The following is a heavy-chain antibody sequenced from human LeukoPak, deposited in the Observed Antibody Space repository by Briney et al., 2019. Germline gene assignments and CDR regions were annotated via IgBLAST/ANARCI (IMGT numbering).Heavy chain of an antibody. D-gene: IGHD1-1*01. Sequence: IPSETLSLTCTISSGSITDYYWGWVRQSPGKGLVWIASIHFSGGTYYNPSFRSRVTMSLDTSKGQFSLKLGSVTAADTAVYHCAGVTTLGIFDYWGQGTLVTVSS. CDR2: IHFSGGT. J-gene: IGHJ4*02. CDR3: AGVTTLGIFDY. CDR1: SGSITDYY. V-gene: IGHV4-59*04.